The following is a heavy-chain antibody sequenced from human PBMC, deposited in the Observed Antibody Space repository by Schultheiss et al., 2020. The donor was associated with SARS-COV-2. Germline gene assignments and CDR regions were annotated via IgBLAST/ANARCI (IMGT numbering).Heavy chain of an antibody. V-gene: IGHV3-23*01. D-gene: IGHD3-3*01. Sequence: GESLKISCAASGFTFSSYWMHWVRQAPGKGLVWVSAISGSGGSTYYADSVKGRFTISRDNSKNTLYLQMNSLRAEDTAVYYCARDFITIFDLGYWGQGTLVTVSS. J-gene: IGHJ4*02. CDR3: ARDFITIFDLGY. CDR2: ISGSGGST. CDR1: GFTFSSYW.